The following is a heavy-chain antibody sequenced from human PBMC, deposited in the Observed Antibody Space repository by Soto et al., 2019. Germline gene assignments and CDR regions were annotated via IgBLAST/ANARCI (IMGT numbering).Heavy chain of an antibody. Sequence: PGGSLRLSCAASEFTFSTHAMTWVRQAPGKGLEWVSSISGSGGSTYYADSVKGRFTISRDNSKNTLYLQMNSLRAEDAALYSCAKAGYCVSTSCYFPFDYWGQGTLVTVSS. V-gene: IGHV3-23*01. CDR2: ISGSGGST. J-gene: IGHJ4*02. CDR3: AKAGYCVSTSCYFPFDY. D-gene: IGHD2-2*01. CDR1: EFTFSTHA.